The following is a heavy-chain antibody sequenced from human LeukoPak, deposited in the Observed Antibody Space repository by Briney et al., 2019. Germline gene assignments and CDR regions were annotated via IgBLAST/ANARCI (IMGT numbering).Heavy chain of an antibody. J-gene: IGHJ4*02. CDR1: GGSFSGYY. Sequence: PSETLSLTCAVYGGSFSGYYWSWIRQPPGKGLEWIGEINHSGSTNYNPSLKSRVTISVDTSKNQFSLKLSSVTAADTAVYYCARDVLGRYGDYLSRVFDYWGQGTLVTVSS. CDR2: INHSGST. D-gene: IGHD4-17*01. CDR3: ARDVLGRYGDYLSRVFDY. V-gene: IGHV4-34*01.